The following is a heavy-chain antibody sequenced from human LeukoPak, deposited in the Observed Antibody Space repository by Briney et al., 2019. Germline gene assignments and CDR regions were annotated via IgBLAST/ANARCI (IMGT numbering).Heavy chain of an antibody. CDR2: IHHSGTT. Sequence: PSETLSLTCTVSGCSVSRGSYYWSWTRQPPGKGLEWIGYIHHSGTTNYSPSLKSRVTISVDISKNQFFLNLTSVTAADTAVYYCARGRLGATYWGQGTLVTVSS. CDR3: ARGRLGATY. V-gene: IGHV4-61*01. D-gene: IGHD1-26*01. CDR1: GCSVSRGSYY. J-gene: IGHJ4*02.